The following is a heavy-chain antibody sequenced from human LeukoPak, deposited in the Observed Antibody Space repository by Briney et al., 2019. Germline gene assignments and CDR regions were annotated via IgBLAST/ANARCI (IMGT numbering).Heavy chain of an antibody. Sequence: GGSLRLSCAASGFTFSSYSMNWVRQAPGKGLEWVSSISSSSSYIYYADSVKGRFTISRDNAKNSLYLQMNSLRAEDTAVYYCARDAPYDYGDYVLFYWGQGTLVTVSS. D-gene: IGHD4-17*01. V-gene: IGHV3-21*01. J-gene: IGHJ4*02. CDR3: ARDAPYDYGDYVLFY. CDR2: ISSSSSYI. CDR1: GFTFSSYS.